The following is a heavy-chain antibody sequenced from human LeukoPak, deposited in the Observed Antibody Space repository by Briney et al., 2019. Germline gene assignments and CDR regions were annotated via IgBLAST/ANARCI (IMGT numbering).Heavy chain of an antibody. V-gene: IGHV4-34*01. CDR3: ARGPGITAAGNFDY. J-gene: IGHJ4*02. CDR2: INHSGST. D-gene: IGHD6-13*01. Sequence: PSETLSLTCAVYDGSFSGYYWSWIRQPPGKGLEWIGEINHSGSTNYNPSLKSRVTVSVDTSKNQFSLKLSSVTAADTAVYYCARGPGITAAGNFDYWGQGTLVTVSS. CDR1: DGSFSGYY.